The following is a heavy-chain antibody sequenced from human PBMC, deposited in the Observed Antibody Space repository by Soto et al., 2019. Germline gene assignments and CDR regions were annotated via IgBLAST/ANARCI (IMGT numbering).Heavy chain of an antibody. CDR1: GFTFSSYD. D-gene: IGHD4-17*01. V-gene: IGHV3-13*01. Sequence: GGSLRLSCAASGFTFSSYDMHWVRQATGKGLEWVSAIGTAGDTYYPGSVKGRFTISRENAKNSLYLQMNSLRAEDTAVYYCARWGPTVTTVAFDIWGQGTMVTVSS. CDR3: ARWGPTVTTVAFDI. CDR2: IGTAGDT. J-gene: IGHJ3*02.